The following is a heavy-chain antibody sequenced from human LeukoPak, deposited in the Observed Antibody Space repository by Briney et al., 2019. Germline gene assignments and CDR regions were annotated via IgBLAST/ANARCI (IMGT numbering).Heavy chain of an antibody. CDR1: GFTLSGYE. J-gene: IGHJ4*02. Sequence: GGSLRLSCAASGFTLSGYEMNWVRQAPGKGLEWVSYISSSGNGRYYADSVKGRFTISRDNAKNSLYLQMNSLRAEDSAVYYCARDPRWLDYWGQGTLVTVST. CDR2: ISSSGNGR. CDR3: ARDPRWLDY. V-gene: IGHV3-48*03. D-gene: IGHD5-24*01.